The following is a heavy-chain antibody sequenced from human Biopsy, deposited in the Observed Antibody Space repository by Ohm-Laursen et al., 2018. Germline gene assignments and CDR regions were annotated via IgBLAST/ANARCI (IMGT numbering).Heavy chain of an antibody. D-gene: IGHD1-26*01. CDR3: ARGEGSSWFDP. CDR1: GDSFTSYA. J-gene: IGHJ5*02. Sequence: SVKVSCKASGDSFTSYAIGWVRQAPGQGLEWMGGIVPIPNVATYAQKFQGRITITADESISTAYMELSSLTSDDTAVYFCARGEGSSWFDPWGHGTLVTVSS. V-gene: IGHV1-69*10. CDR2: IVPIPNVA.